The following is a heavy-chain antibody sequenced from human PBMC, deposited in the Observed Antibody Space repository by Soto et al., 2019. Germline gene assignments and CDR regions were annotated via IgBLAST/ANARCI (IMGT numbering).Heavy chain of an antibody. J-gene: IGHJ4*02. D-gene: IGHD3-22*01. CDR3: AKGDHYDSSTFAD. CDR2: ISYDARNQ. Sequence: QVQLVESGGGVVQPGRSLRLSCAASGFTFSSYGMHWVRQAPGKGLEWVAVISYDARNQYYADSAKGRVTISRANSRNILYLQINSLRPEDTAVYYCAKGDHYDSSTFADWGQGTLVTVSS. CDR1: GFTFSSYG. V-gene: IGHV3-30*18.